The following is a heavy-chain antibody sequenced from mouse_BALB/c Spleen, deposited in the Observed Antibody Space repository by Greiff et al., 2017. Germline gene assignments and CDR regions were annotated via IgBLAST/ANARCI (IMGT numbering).Heavy chain of an antibody. D-gene: IGHD1-1*01. CDR2: INSNGGST. V-gene: IGHV5-6-2*01. J-gene: IGHJ1*01. Sequence: EVQLVESGGGLVKLGGSLKLSCAASGFTFSSYYMSWVRQTPEKRLELVAAINSNGGSTYYPDTVKGRFTISRDNAKNTLYLQMSSLKSEDTALYYCARRDYYGSSPYWYFDVWGAGTTVTVSS. CDR3: ARRDYYGSSPYWYFDV. CDR1: GFTFSSYY.